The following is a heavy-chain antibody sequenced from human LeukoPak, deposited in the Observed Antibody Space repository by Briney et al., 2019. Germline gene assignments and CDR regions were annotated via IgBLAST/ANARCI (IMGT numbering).Heavy chain of an antibody. CDR2: IYSGGST. V-gene: IGHV3-53*04. CDR1: GFTVSSNY. J-gene: IGHJ4*02. D-gene: IGHD6-19*01. Sequence: GGSLRLSCAASGFTVSSNYMSWVRQAPRKGLEWVSVIYSGGSTYYADSVKGRFTISRHNSKNTLYLQMNSLRAEDTAVYYCASMVSGWSDYWGQGTLVTVSS. CDR3: ASMVSGWSDY.